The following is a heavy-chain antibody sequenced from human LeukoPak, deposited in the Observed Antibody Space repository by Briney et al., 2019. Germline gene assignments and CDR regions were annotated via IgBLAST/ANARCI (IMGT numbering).Heavy chain of an antibody. V-gene: IGHV3-30*18. CDR1: GFTFSSHG. D-gene: IGHD3-9*01. J-gene: IGHJ6*02. CDR3: AKGVYNILTGYVYYGMDV. Sequence: GGSLRLSCAVSGFTFSSHGMHWVRQAPGKGLECVAVISYDGSHKNYADSVKGRFTISRDNSKNTLDLQMNSLRAEDTAVYYCAKGVYNILTGYVYYGMDVWGQGTTVTVSS. CDR2: ISYDGSHK.